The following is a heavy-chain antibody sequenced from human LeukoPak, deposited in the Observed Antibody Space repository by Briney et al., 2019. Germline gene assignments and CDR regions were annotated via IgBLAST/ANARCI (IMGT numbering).Heavy chain of an antibody. V-gene: IGHV4-34*01. D-gene: IGHD5-18*01. CDR2: INHSGST. CDR1: GGSFSGYY. J-gene: IGHJ3*02. Sequence: PSETLSLTCAVYGGSFSGYYWSWIRQPPGKGLEWIGEINHSGSTNYNPSLKSRVTISVDTSKNQFSLKLSSVTAADTAVYYCARRRRRYSLLGDAFDIWGQRTMVPVSS. CDR3: ARRRRRYSLLGDAFDI.